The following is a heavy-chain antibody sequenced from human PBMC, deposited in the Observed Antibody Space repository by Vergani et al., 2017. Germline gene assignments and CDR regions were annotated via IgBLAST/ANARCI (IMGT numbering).Heavy chain of an antibody. Sequence: QVQLQESGPGLVKPSETLSLTCTASGGSISSYYWSWIRQPAGKGLEWIGRIYTSGSTNYNPSLKSRVTMSVDTSKNQFSLKLSSVTAADTAVYYCARESGSSSWYPNPFDYWGQGTLVTVSS. V-gene: IGHV4-4*07. CDR1: GGSISSYY. CDR2: IYTSGST. D-gene: IGHD6-13*01. J-gene: IGHJ4*02. CDR3: ARESGSSSWYPNPFDY.